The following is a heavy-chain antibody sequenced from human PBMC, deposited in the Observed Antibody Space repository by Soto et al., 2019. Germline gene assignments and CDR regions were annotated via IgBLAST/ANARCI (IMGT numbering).Heavy chain of an antibody. D-gene: IGHD5-12*01. CDR2: ITGSSTYI. CDR1: GFTFSDYN. J-gene: IGHJ4*02. V-gene: IGHV3-21*01. Sequence: GGSLRLSCASSGFTFSDYNMNWVRQAPGKALEWVSSITGSSTYIYYAESVEGRFTISRDNAKDSLYLQMHSLRAEDTAVYYCARGPPSGYDLLDSWGQGTLVTVSS. CDR3: ARGPPSGYDLLDS.